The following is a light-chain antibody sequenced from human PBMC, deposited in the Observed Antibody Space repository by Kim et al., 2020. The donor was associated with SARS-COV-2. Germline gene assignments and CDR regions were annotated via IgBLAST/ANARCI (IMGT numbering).Light chain of an antibody. J-gene: IGLJ3*02. Sequence: QSVLTQPPSVSAAPGQKVTISCSGSSSNIGNNYVSWYQQLPGTAPKLLIYDNNQRVSGIPDRFSGSKSGTSATLGITGLQTGDEADYYCGTWDSSLSAEVFGGGTQLTVL. CDR3: GTWDSSLSAEV. CDR2: DNN. V-gene: IGLV1-51*01. CDR1: SSNIGNNY.